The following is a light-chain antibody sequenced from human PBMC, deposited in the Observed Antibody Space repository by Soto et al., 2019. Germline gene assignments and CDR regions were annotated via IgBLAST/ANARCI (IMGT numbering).Light chain of an antibody. Sequence: DIQMTQSPSSLSASVGDRVTITCQANQDISNYLNWYQQKPGKAPKLLIYDASNLETGVPSRFSGSGSGTDFTFTISSLQPEDIATYYCQQYDNPVTFGPGTKVNIK. J-gene: IGKJ3*01. V-gene: IGKV1-33*01. CDR3: QQYDNPVT. CDR2: DAS. CDR1: QDISNY.